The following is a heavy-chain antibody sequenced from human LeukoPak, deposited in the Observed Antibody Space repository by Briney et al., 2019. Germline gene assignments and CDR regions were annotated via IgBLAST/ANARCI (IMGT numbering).Heavy chain of an antibody. CDR2: INPSGGST. V-gene: IGHV1-46*01. Sequence: PAASVKVSCKASGYTFTNYYIHWVRQAPGQGLEWMGVINPSGGSTSYAQMFQGRVTMTRDRSTNTLYMELSSLRSEDTAVYYCARVESWEHSGSSQDAFDIWGQGTMVTVSS. CDR1: GYTFTNYY. CDR3: ARVESWEHSGSSQDAFDI. D-gene: IGHD1-26*01. J-gene: IGHJ3*02.